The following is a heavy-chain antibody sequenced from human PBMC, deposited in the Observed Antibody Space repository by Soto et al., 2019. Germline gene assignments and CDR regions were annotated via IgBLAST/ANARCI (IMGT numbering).Heavy chain of an antibody. D-gene: IGHD3-10*01. Sequence: PSETLSLTCTVSGGSISSYYWSWIRQPPGKGLEWIGYIYYSGSTNYNPSLKGRVTISVDTSKNQFSLKLSSVTAADTAVYYCARELLWFGESNWFDPWGQGTLVTVSS. J-gene: IGHJ5*02. V-gene: IGHV4-59*01. CDR2: IYYSGST. CDR1: GGSISSYY. CDR3: ARELLWFGESNWFDP.